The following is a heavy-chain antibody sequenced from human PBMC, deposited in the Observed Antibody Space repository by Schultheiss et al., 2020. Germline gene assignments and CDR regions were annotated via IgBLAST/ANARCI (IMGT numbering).Heavy chain of an antibody. Sequence: ASVKVSCKASGYTFTGYYMHWVRQAPGQGLEWMGWINPNSGGTNYAQKFQGWVTMTRDTSISTAYMELSRLRSDDTAVYYCAKFLGWGDYAGPRAFDIWGQGTMVTVSS. D-gene: IGHD4-17*01. CDR3: AKFLGWGDYAGPRAFDI. J-gene: IGHJ3*02. V-gene: IGHV1-2*04. CDR1: GYTFTGYY. CDR2: INPNSGGT.